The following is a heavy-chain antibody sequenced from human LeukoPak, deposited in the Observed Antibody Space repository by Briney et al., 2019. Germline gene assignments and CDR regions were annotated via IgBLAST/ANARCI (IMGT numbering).Heavy chain of an antibody. Sequence: GGSLRLSCAASGFTFSSYSMNWVRQAPGKGLEWVSSISSSSSYIYYADSVKGRFTISRDNAKNSLYLQMNSLRAEDTAVYYCAREGRGSSWYLDYWGQGTLVTVSS. CDR1: GFTFSSYS. CDR3: AREGRGSSWYLDY. CDR2: ISSSSSYI. D-gene: IGHD6-13*01. J-gene: IGHJ4*02. V-gene: IGHV3-21*01.